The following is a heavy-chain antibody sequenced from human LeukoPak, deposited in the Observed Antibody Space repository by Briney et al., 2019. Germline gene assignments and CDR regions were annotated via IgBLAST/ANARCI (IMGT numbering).Heavy chain of an antibody. CDR1: GLNFSSDE. D-gene: IGHD4-17*01. CDR2: ISGSATTI. Sequence: PGGSLRLSCAASGLNFSSDEMNWVRQAPGKGLEWVSCISGSATTIYYADSVRGRFTISRDNAKNSLYLQMNSLRVEDTAVYYCARSFWIGDYATWGQGTLVTVSS. V-gene: IGHV3-48*03. J-gene: IGHJ5*02. CDR3: ARSFWIGDYAT.